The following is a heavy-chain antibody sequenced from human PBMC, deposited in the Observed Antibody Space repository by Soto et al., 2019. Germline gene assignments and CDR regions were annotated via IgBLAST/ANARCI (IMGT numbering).Heavy chain of an antibody. J-gene: IGHJ4*02. CDR3: ARVPVQQQLAGYFDY. D-gene: IGHD6-13*01. Sequence: SETLSLTCAVYGGSFSGYYWSWIRQPPGKGLEWIGEINHSGSTNYNPSLKSRVTISVDTSKNQFSLKLSSVTAADTAVYYCARVPVQQQLAGYFDYWGQGTLVTVSS. CDR1: GGSFSGYY. CDR2: INHSGST. V-gene: IGHV4-34*01.